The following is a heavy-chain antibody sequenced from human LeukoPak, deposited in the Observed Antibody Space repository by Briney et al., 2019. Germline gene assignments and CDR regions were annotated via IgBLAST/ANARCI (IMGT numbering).Heavy chain of an antibody. CDR2: IYYSGST. D-gene: IGHD3-10*01. CDR1: GGSISSYY. CDR3: ARDGSGSSQPIDY. V-gene: IGHV4-59*08. Sequence: PSETLSLTCTVSGGSISSYYWSWIRQPPGKGLEWIGYIYYSGSTYYNPSLKSRVTISVDTSKNQFSLKLSSVTAADTAVYYCARDGSGSSQPIDYWGQGTLVTVSS. J-gene: IGHJ4*02.